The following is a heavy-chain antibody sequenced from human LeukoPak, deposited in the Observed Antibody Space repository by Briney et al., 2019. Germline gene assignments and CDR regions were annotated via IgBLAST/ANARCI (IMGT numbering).Heavy chain of an antibody. CDR3: AKYSSSWYSFFDY. J-gene: IGHJ4*02. CDR1: GFTFSSYA. CDR2: ISVSGGPT. D-gene: IGHD6-13*01. V-gene: IGHV3-23*01. Sequence: AGSLRRSCAGSGFTFSSYARGWVRQAPGNGRKWGSAISVSGGPTYYADSVKGRFTISRDNSKNTLYLQMNSLRAEDTAVYYCAKYSSSWYSFFDYWGQGTLVTVSS.